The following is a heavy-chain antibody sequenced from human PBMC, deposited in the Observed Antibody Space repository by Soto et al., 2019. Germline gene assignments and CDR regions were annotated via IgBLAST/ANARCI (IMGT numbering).Heavy chain of an antibody. J-gene: IGHJ6*02. D-gene: IGHD3-10*01. V-gene: IGHV3-30*18. CDR2: ISYDGSNK. CDR3: AKDEMGFITMVRGVITYFKLGMDV. Sequence: GGSLRLSCAASGFTFSSYGMHWVRQAPGKGLEWVAVISYDGSNKYYADSVKGRFTISRDNSKNTLYLQMNSLRAEDTAVYYCAKDEMGFITMVRGVITYFKLGMDVWGQGTTVTVSS. CDR1: GFTFSSYG.